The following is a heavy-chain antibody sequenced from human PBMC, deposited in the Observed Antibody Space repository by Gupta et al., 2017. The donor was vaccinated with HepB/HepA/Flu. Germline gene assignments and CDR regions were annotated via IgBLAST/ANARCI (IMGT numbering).Heavy chain of an antibody. Sequence: EVQLLESGGGLVQPGGSLRLSCATSGFIFTTYAMSWVRQPPGKGLEWVSGISDSAARTDYADSVKDRFTISRDNYKDTVYLQMNSLRVEDTAVYYCAKGRYSGSGSHSLLDYWGQGTLVTVSS. D-gene: IGHD3-10*01. CDR2: ISDSAART. CDR1: GFIFTTYA. J-gene: IGHJ4*02. V-gene: IGHV3-23*01. CDR3: AKGRYSGSGSHSLLDY.